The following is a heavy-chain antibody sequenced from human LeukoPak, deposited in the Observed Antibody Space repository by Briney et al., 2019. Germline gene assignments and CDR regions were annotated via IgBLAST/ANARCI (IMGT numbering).Heavy chain of an antibody. CDR1: GFTFSSYA. Sequence: GGSLRLSRAASGFTFSSYAMSWVRQAPGKGLEWVSAISGSGGSTYYADSVKGRFTISRDNSKNTLYLQMNSLRAEDTAVYYCAKAYPLLWFGELWLAYWGQGTLVTVSS. V-gene: IGHV3-23*01. CDR3: AKAYPLLWFGELWLAY. J-gene: IGHJ4*02. CDR2: ISGSGGST. D-gene: IGHD3-10*01.